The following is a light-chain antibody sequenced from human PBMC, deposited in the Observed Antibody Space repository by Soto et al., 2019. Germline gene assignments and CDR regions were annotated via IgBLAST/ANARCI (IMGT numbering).Light chain of an antibody. CDR1: QTISSY. CDR2: TAS. J-gene: IGKJ2*01. Sequence: DIQMTQSPSSLSASVGDRVTITCRASQTISSYLHWYQQRPGKAPKLLIYTASNLQTEFPSRFSGSGSGTHFTLTISSLQPEDFATYYCQQSYSSPPTFGQGTKLEIK. V-gene: IGKV1-39*01. CDR3: QQSYSSPPT.